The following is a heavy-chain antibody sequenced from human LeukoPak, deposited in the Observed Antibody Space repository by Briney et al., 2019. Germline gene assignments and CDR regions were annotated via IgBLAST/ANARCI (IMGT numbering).Heavy chain of an antibody. D-gene: IGHD6-19*01. CDR3: ATGVGQWLVRT. CDR2: IYHSGRT. Sequence: SETLSLTCGVSGYSISSGYYWGRIRQPPGKGLEWIGSIYHSGRTYYNPSLKSRVTISVDTSKNQFSLKLTSVTAADTAVYYCATGVGQWLVRTWGQGTLVTVSS. V-gene: IGHV4-38-2*01. CDR1: GYSISSGYY. J-gene: IGHJ4*02.